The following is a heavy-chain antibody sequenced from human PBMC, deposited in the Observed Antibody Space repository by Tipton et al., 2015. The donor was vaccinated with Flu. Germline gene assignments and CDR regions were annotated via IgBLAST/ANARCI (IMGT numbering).Heavy chain of an antibody. D-gene: IGHD2-2*01. V-gene: IGHV4-38-2*02. CDR1: GDLITNDYY. CDR3: ARHGQPTSYHLDS. Sequence: TLSLTCTVSGDLITNDYYWGWIRQAPGKGLEWVGSSFHSGITYQNPALNNRVTISLDTSKNQLSLDLTSVTAADTAIYYCARHGQPTSYHLDSWGQGILVTVSS. CDR2: SFHSGIT. J-gene: IGHJ4*02.